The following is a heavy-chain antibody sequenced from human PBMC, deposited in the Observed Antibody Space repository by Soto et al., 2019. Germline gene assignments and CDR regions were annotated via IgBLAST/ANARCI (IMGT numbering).Heavy chain of an antibody. D-gene: IGHD3-22*01. CDR1: GVSFSGYY. Sequence: SETLSLTCAVYGVSFSGYYWSWIRQPPGKGLEWIGEINHSGSTNYNPSLKSRVTISVDTSKNQFSLKLSSVTAADTAVYYCARRLYYYDSSGYYVRSYFDYWGQGTLVTVSS. CDR3: ARRLYYYDSSGYYVRSYFDY. J-gene: IGHJ4*02. CDR2: INHSGST. V-gene: IGHV4-34*01.